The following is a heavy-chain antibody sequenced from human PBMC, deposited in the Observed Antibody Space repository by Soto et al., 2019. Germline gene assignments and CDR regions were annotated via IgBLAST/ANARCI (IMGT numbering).Heavy chain of an antibody. V-gene: IGHV1-46*01. CDR1: GYTFINYY. J-gene: IGHJ4*02. CDR2: INPMGGST. D-gene: IGHD6-13*01. CDR3: AGDLAAGAL. Sequence: QEQLVQSGAEVKEPGASVKVSCKASGYTFINYYIHWVRQAPGQGLEWMAIINPMGGSTNYAQEFQGSVPRTSDPSTGTVYRELSGLSFEDTALFYCAGDLAAGALWGQGTLVTFSS.